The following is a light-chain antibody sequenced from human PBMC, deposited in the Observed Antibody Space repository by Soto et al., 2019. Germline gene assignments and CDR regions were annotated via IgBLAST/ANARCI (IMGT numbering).Light chain of an antibody. V-gene: IGKV1-5*03. CDR3: QQYNGYWT. J-gene: IGKJ1*01. CDR2: EAS. Sequence: DIQMTQSPSTLSASVGDRVTITCRASQSISDSLAWYQQKPGKAPKLLIYEASNLKSGVPSRFSGSGYGTEYTLTISSLQPDDFASYDCQQYNGYWTFGQGTKVEIK. CDR1: QSISDS.